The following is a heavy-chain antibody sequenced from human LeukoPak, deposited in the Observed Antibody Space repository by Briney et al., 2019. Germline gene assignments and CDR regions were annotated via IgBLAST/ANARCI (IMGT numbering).Heavy chain of an antibody. CDR1: GFTFSSYA. V-gene: IGHV3-23*01. CDR2: ISGSGGST. Sequence: GGSLRFSCAASGFTFSSYAMSWVRQAPGKGLEWVSAISGSGGSTYYADSVKGRFTISRDNSKNTLYLQMNSLRADDTAVYYCAREGTSWFHNYDYWGQGTLVTVSS. CDR3: AREGTSWFHNYDY. J-gene: IGHJ4*02. D-gene: IGHD6-13*01.